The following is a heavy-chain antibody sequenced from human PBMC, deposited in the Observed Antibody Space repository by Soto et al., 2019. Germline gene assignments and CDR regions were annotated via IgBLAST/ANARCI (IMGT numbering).Heavy chain of an antibody. D-gene: IGHD3-22*01. V-gene: IGHV5-10-1*01. Sequence: GGVLKISCKGFGYSFAGLWVTRVRQEPGESAEWMGRIDPSDSQTYYSPSFRGHVTISVTKSITTVFLQWSSLRASDTAMYYCARQIYDSDTGPNFQYYFDSWGQGTPVDGSS. CDR1: GYSFAGLW. J-gene: IGHJ4*02. CDR2: IDPSDSQT. CDR3: ARQIYDSDTGPNFQYYFDS.